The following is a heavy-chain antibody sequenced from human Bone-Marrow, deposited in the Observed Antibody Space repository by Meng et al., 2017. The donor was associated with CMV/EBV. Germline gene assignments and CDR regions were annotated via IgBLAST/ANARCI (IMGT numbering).Heavy chain of an antibody. Sequence: GGSLRLSCTASGFTFGDYAMSWVRQAPGKGLEWVGFIRSKAYGGTTEYAASVKGRFTISRDDSKSIAYLQMNSLKTEDTAVYYCTRVRYCSSTSCRGWFDPWGQGTRVTVSS. V-gene: IGHV3-49*04. D-gene: IGHD2-2*01. J-gene: IGHJ5*02. CDR1: GFTFGDYA. CDR2: IRSKAYGGTT. CDR3: TRVRYCSSTSCRGWFDP.